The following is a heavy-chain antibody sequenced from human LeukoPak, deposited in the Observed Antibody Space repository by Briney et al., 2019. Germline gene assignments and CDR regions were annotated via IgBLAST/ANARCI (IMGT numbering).Heavy chain of an antibody. Sequence: PSETLSLTCTVSGGSISSGGYYWSWIRQHPGTGLEWIGYIYYSGSTYYNPSLKSRVTISVDTSKNLFSLKLSSVTAADTAVYYCARTYYDFWSGYYSKFGRYNWFDPWGQGTLVTVSS. D-gene: IGHD3-3*01. CDR2: IYYSGST. V-gene: IGHV4-31*03. CDR1: GGSISSGGYY. CDR3: ARTYYDFWSGYYSKFGRYNWFDP. J-gene: IGHJ5*02.